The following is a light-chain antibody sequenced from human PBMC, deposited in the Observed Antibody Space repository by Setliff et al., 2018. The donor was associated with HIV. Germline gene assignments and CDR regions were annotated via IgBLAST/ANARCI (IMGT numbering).Light chain of an antibody. V-gene: IGLV2-23*01. CDR2: QAT. CDR1: SSDVGRYDL. CDR3: CSNTGSNTYV. Sequence: QSVLAQPASVSGSPGQSITISCTGTSSDVGRYDLVSWYQQHPGKAPKLIIYQATKRPSGVSNRFSGSKSGNTASLTISGLQAEDEADYYCCSNTGSNTYVFGTGTQLTVL. J-gene: IGLJ1*01.